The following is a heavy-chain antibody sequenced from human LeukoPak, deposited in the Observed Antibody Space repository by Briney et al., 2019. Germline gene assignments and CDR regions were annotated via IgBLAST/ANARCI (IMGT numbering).Heavy chain of an antibody. CDR3: ASYYYDSSGYLIDN. J-gene: IGHJ4*02. CDR1: GGSISSYY. Sequence: SETLSLTCTVSGGSISSYYWSWIRQPPGKGLEWIGYIYYSGSTNYNPSLKSRVTISVDTSKNQFSLKLSSVTAADTAVYYCASYYYDSSGYLIDNWGQGTLVTVSS. V-gene: IGHV4-59*01. D-gene: IGHD3-22*01. CDR2: IYYSGST.